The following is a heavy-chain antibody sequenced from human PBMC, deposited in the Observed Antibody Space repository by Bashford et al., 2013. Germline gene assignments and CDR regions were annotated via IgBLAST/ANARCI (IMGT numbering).Heavy chain of an antibody. CDR3: VRPINHAFDV. CDR1: VAPSTVVVTT. Sequence: SDDPRPSPALSLVAPSTVVVTTWGWIRHAPREGLEWIGSIYYSGSTYYNPSLKSRVTISVDMSKNQFSLKLSSVTAADTAVYYCVRPINHAFDVWGQGTMVTVSS. D-gene: IGHD3-9*01. CDR2: IYYSGST. J-gene: IGHJ3*01. V-gene: IGHV4-39*01.